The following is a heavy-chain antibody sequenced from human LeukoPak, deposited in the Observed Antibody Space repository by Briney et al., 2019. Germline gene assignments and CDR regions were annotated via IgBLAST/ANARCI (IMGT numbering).Heavy chain of an antibody. J-gene: IGHJ3*02. CDR3: ARAHAFDFAFDI. Sequence: PSETLSLTCTVSGGSISSHYWSWIRQPPGRGLEWIGYIYYSGSTNYNPSLKSRVTISVDTSKNQFSLKLSSVTAADTAVYYCARAHAFDFAFDIWGQGTMVTVSS. V-gene: IGHV4-59*11. D-gene: IGHD3-9*01. CDR2: IYYSGST. CDR1: GGSISSHY.